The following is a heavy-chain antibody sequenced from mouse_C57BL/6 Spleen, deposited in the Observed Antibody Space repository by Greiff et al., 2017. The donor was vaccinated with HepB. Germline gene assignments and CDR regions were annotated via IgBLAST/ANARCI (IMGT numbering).Heavy chain of an antibody. D-gene: IGHD1-1*01. CDR3: ARYKFHYYGSSYGYFDV. CDR1: GYSITSDY. CDR2: ISYSGST. Sequence: VQLQQSGPGLAKPSQTLSLTCSVTGYSITSDYWNWIRKFPGNKLEYMGYISYSGSTYYNPSLKSRISITRDTSKNQYYLQLNSVTTEDTATYYCARYKFHYYGSSYGYFDVWGTGTTVTVSS. V-gene: IGHV3-8*01. J-gene: IGHJ1*03.